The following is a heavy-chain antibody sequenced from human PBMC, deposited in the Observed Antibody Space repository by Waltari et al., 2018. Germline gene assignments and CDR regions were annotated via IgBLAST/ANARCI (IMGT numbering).Heavy chain of an antibody. J-gene: IGHJ6*02. V-gene: IGHV3-48*03. CDR2: ISSSGSTI. CDR1: GFTFSSYE. CDR3: ATLPRDVVVPAASYGMDV. D-gene: IGHD2-2*01. Sequence: EVQLVESGGGLVQPGGSLRLSCAASGFTFSSYEMNWARQAPGKGLEWVSYISSSGSTIYYADSVKGRFTISRDNAKNSLYLQMNSLRAEDTAVYYCATLPRDVVVPAASYGMDVWGQGTTVTVSS.